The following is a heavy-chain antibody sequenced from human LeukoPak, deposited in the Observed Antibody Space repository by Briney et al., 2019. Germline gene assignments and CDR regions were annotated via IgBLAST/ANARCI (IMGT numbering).Heavy chain of an antibody. V-gene: IGHV3-23*01. J-gene: IGHJ4*02. CDR2: ISGSGVST. CDR1: GFVDLGDG. Sequence: AAAGFVDLGDGRSWNSQTPGKGLEWVSAISGSGVSTYYADSVKGRFTISRDNSKNTLYLQMNSLRAEDTAVYYCAKDCSSTSCPTSDYWGQGTLVTVSS. CDR3: AKDCSSTSCPTSDY. D-gene: IGHD2-2*01.